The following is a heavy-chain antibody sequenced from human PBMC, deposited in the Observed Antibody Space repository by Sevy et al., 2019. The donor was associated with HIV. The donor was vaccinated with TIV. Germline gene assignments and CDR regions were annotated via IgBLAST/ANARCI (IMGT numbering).Heavy chain of an antibody. J-gene: IGHJ4*02. Sequence: SETLSLTCSVSGDSISTYYWSWIRQHPERGLEWIGYIHDIGGTNYNPSLNSRVTISIDTSKNQFSLNLNSLTPADTAVYYSAREPPHYDYLWSSYRPPTYYFDSWGQGSLVTVSS. CDR3: AREPPHYDYLWSSYRPPTYYFDS. CDR1: GDSISTYY. V-gene: IGHV4-59*01. D-gene: IGHD3-16*02. CDR2: IHDIGGT.